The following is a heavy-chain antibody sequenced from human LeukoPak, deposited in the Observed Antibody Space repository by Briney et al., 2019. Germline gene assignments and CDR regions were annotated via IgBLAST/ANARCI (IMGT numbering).Heavy chain of an antibody. Sequence: PSETLSLTCTVSGGSISSSSYYWGWIRQPPGKGLEWIGSIYYSGSTCYNPSLKSRVTISVDTSKNQFSLKLSSVTAADTAVYYCARRVSASGSNYYFDYWGQGTLVTVSS. CDR1: GGSISSSSYY. CDR2: IYYSGST. CDR3: ARRVSASGSNYYFDY. V-gene: IGHV4-39*01. J-gene: IGHJ4*02. D-gene: IGHD1-26*01.